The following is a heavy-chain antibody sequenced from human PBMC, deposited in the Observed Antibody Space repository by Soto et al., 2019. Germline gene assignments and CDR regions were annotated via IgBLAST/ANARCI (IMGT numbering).Heavy chain of an antibody. J-gene: IGHJ4*02. Sequence: EVQLLESGGGLVQPGGSLRLSCAASGFTFSTYAMSWVRQAPGKGLEWVSAISGSGGNTYYADSVKGRFTISRDNSKNTLYLPMNSLRAEDTAAYYCATRPPFDNWGPGTLVTVSS. CDR2: ISGSGGNT. V-gene: IGHV3-23*01. CDR3: ATRPPFDN. CDR1: GFTFSTYA. D-gene: IGHD6-6*01.